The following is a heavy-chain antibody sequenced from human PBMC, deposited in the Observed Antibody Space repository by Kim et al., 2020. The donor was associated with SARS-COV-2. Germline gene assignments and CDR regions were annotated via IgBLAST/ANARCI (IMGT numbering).Heavy chain of an antibody. CDR2: INTNTGNP. CDR3: ARDTSITIFGVVIMYDAFDI. V-gene: IGHV7-4-1*02. D-gene: IGHD3-3*01. CDR1: GYTFTSYA. Sequence: ASVKVSCKASGYTFTSYAMNWVRRAPGQGLEWMGWINTNTGNPTYAQGFTGRFVFSLDTSVSTAYLQISSLKAEDTAVYYCARDTSITIFGVVIMYDAFDIWGQGTMVTVSS. J-gene: IGHJ3*02.